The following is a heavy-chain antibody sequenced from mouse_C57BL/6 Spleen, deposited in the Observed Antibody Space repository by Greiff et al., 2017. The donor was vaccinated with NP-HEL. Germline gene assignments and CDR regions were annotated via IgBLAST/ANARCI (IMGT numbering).Heavy chain of an antibody. V-gene: IGHV1-52*01. D-gene: IGHD2-1*01. J-gene: IGHJ1*03. Sequence: QGLEWIGNIDPSDSETHYNQKFKDKATLTVDKSSSTAYMQLSSLTSEDSAVYYCARSEGGNLDWYFDVWGTGTTVTVSS. CDR2: IDPSDSET. CDR3: ARSEGGNLDWYFDV.